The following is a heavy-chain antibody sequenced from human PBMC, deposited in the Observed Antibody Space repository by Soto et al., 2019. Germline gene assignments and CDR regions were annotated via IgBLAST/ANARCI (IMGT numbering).Heavy chain of an antibody. J-gene: IGHJ4*02. Sequence: QVQLVQSGAEVKKPGASVKVSCKASGYTFTSYAMHWVRQAPGQRLEWMGWINAGNGNTKYSQKFQGRVTITRDTPAGTPYMELRSLRSKDPAGYYCAKTSVYYLYDYWAQGPRAPVPP. D-gene: IGHD3-22*01. V-gene: IGHV1-3*01. CDR1: GYTFTSYA. CDR2: INAGNGNT. CDR3: AKTSVYYLYDY.